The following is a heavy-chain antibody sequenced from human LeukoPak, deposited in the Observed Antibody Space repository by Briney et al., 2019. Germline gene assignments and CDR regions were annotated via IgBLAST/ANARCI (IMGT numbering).Heavy chain of an antibody. D-gene: IGHD2-2*01. CDR1: GGSISSGGYY. V-gene: IGHV4-30-2*01. CDR3: ASRYCSSTSCYLENWFDP. Sequence: SETLSLTCTVSGGSISSGGYYWSWIRQPPGKGLEWIGYIYHSGSTYYNPSLKSRVTISVDRSKNQFSLKLSSVTAADTAVYYCASRYCSSTSCYLENWFDPWGQGTLVTVSS. J-gene: IGHJ5*02. CDR2: IYHSGST.